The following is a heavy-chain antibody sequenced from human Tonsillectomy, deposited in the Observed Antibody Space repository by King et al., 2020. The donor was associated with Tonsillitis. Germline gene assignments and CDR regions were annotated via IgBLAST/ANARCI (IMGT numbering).Heavy chain of an antibody. CDR3: ARVILWFGSGAFDI. CDR1: GGSISSGGYS. Sequence: LQLQESGSGLVKPSQTLSLTCAVSGGSISSGGYSWSWIRQPPGKGLEWIGYIYHSGSTYYNPSLKSRVTISVDRSKNQFSLKLSSVTAADTAVYYCARVILWFGSGAFDIWGQGTMVTVSS. J-gene: IGHJ3*02. V-gene: IGHV4-30-2*01. CDR2: IYHSGST. D-gene: IGHD3-10*01.